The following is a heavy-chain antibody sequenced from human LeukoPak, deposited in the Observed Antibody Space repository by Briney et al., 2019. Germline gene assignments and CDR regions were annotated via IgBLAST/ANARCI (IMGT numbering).Heavy chain of an antibody. D-gene: IGHD3-10*01. Sequence: HPGESLRLSCAASGFTFNTFSMTWVRQAPGKGLEWVAVISYDGSNKYYADSVKGRFTISRDNSKDTLYLQMNSLRAEDTAVYYCATRGSIWGQGTMVTVSS. V-gene: IGHV3-30*03. CDR3: ATRGSI. CDR2: ISYDGSNK. CDR1: GFTFNTFS. J-gene: IGHJ3*02.